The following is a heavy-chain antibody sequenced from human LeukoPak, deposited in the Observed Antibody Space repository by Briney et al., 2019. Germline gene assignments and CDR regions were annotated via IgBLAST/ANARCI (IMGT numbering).Heavy chain of an antibody. CDR3: ARDVGNYDSGTSYFDY. CDR2: ISGSGGST. V-gene: IGHV3-23*01. J-gene: IGHJ4*02. D-gene: IGHD3-10*01. CDR1: GFPFSSYA. Sequence: GGSLRLSCTASGFPFSSYALNWVRQAPGKGLEWVSSISGSGGSTYYADSVKGRFTISRDQPKNTLYLQMSSLTAEDTAVYYCARDVGNYDSGTSYFDYWGQGTLVTVS.